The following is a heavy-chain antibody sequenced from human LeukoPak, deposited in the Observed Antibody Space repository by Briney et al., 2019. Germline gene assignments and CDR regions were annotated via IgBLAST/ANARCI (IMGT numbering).Heavy chain of an antibody. CDR2: IYYSGST. CDR1: AGSIISYY. V-gene: IGHV4-59*01. CDR3: VGAVIGAYFVS. J-gene: IGHJ4*02. Sequence: PSETLSLTRTVVAGSIISYYCSWIRQPPGKGLEWIGYIYYSGSTNYNPSLKSRVTISVDTSKNQFSLKLSSVTAADTAVYYCVGAVIGAYFVSWGEGTLVTVSS. D-gene: IGHD1-26*01.